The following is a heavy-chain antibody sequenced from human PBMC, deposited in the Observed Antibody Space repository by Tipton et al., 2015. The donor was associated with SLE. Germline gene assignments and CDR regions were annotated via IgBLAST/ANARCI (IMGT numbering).Heavy chain of an antibody. CDR2: VYDSGTT. V-gene: IGHV4-59*01. Sequence: TLSLTCTVSGGSIRNYFWHWIRQSPGKGLEWIGYVYDSGTTKYNPSLKSRLTISVDTSKSHFSLKLTSVTAADTAIYYCARGSRWFDDFWSGSPLGNWFAPWGQGTLVTVSS. D-gene: IGHD3-3*01. CDR1: GGSIRNYF. J-gene: IGHJ5*02. CDR3: ARGSRWFDDFWSGSPLGNWFAP.